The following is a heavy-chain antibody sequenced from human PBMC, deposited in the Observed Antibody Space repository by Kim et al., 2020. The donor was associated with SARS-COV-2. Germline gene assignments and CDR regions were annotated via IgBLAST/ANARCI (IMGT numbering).Heavy chain of an antibody. D-gene: IGHD3-22*01. CDR3: ARDLAWEGEYDSSGRGYYGMDV. Sequence: GGSLRLSCAASGFTFSSYGMHWVRQAPGKGLEWVAVIWYDGSNKYYADSVKGRFTISRDNSKNTLYLQMNSLRAEDTAVYYCARDLAWEGEYDSSGRGYYGMDVWGQGTTVTVSS. V-gene: IGHV3-33*01. CDR2: IWYDGSNK. CDR1: GFTFSSYG. J-gene: IGHJ6*02.